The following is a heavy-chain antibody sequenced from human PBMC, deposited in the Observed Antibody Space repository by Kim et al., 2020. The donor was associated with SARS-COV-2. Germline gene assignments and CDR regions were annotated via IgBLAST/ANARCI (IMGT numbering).Heavy chain of an antibody. Sequence: GGSLRLSCVGSGFTFCGYWMSWVRQAPGKGLERMASVNEEGSRTDYVESMKGRLTISRDNAKNSLYLQIDSVRVEDTAVYYCERWIQGALGAFYIWGQGTMPTV. CDR3: ERWIQGALGAFYI. D-gene: IGHD1-26*01. CDR1: GFTFCGYW. V-gene: IGHV3-7*01. CDR2: VNEEGSRT. J-gene: IGHJ3*02.